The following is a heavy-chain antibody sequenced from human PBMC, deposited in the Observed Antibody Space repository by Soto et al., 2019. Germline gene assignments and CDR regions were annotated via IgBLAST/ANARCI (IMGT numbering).Heavy chain of an antibody. CDR1: GASVNSGNYY. D-gene: IGHD2-15*01. Sequence: QVQLQQSGPGLVKPSETLALTCTVSGASVNSGNYYWSWIRQPPGKVLEWIGYIYYSGSTNYYPSLERRVTISADTSKNQFALRLASMSAAATAVYFCARGGYCSGGSCPRDSWGQGTLVTVSS. J-gene: IGHJ4*02. V-gene: IGHV4-61*01. CDR2: IYYSGST. CDR3: ARGGYCSGGSCPRDS.